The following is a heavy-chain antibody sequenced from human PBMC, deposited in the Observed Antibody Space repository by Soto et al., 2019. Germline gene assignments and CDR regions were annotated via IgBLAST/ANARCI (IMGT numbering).Heavy chain of an antibody. CDR2: IYYSGST. V-gene: IGHV4-31*03. CDR1: GGSISSGGYY. D-gene: IGHD3-3*01. Sequence: PSETLSLTCTVSGGSISSGGYYWSWIRQHPGKGLEWIGYIYYSGSTYYNPSLKSRVTISVDTSKNRFSLKLSSVTAADTAVYYCARRSRFLESNFDYWGQGTLVTVSS. J-gene: IGHJ4*02. CDR3: ARRSRFLESNFDY.